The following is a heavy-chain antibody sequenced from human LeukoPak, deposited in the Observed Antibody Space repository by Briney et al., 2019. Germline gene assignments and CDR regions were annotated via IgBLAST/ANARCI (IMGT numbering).Heavy chain of an antibody. D-gene: IGHD3-10*01. CDR3: ARRHHFGFLDS. V-gene: IGHV3-74*01. J-gene: IGHJ4*02. Sequence: GGSLRLSCGASGFTFSSYWMHWVRLVPGKGLVWVSRINTDGSTINYAASVEGRFTISRDNAKNSVYLQMNSLRAEDTAVYYCARRHHFGFLDSWGQGTLVTVSS. CDR1: GFTFSSYW. CDR2: INTDGSTI.